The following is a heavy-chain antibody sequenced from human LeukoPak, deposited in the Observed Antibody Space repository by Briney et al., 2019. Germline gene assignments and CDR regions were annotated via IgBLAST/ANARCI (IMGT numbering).Heavy chain of an antibody. J-gene: IGHJ4*02. CDR3: ASGSGWIIEY. Sequence: PGGSLRLSCEASGYTFKGYGLTWVRQAPGKGLEWVSGISGSGGSGGRTYYADSVKGRVTISRDNAKNSLYLQMNSLRAEDTAVYYCASGSGWIIEYWGQGTLVTVSS. CDR2: ISGSGGSGGRT. CDR1: GYTFKGYG. V-gene: IGHV3-23*01. D-gene: IGHD6-19*01.